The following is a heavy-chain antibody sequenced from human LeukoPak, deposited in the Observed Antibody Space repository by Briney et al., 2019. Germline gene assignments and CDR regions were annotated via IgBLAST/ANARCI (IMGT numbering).Heavy chain of an antibody. CDR2: INPNSGGT. CDR1: GYTFTGYY. Sequence: GASVKVSCKASGYTFTGYYMHWVRQAPGQGLEWMGWINPNSGGTNYAQKFQGRVTITRDTSASTAYMELSSLRSEDTAVYYCAKVRVGTAHFDYWGQGTLVTVSS. D-gene: IGHD2-15*01. J-gene: IGHJ4*02. CDR3: AKVRVGTAHFDY. V-gene: IGHV1-2*02.